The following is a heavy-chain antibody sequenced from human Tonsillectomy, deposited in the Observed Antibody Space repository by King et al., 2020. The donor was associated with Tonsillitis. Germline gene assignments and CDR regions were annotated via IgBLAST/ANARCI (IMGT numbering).Heavy chain of an antibody. Sequence: EVQLVESGAEVKKPGESLKISCKGSGYNFTNNWIGWVRQMPGKGLEWMGIIYPGDSDTRYSPSFQGQVTISADKSIRTAYLQWSSLAASDTAMYYCATSAYSSYLYFDSWGQGTLVTVSS. J-gene: IGHJ4*02. CDR2: IYPGDSDT. CDR1: GYNFTNNW. CDR3: ATSAYSSYLYFDS. V-gene: IGHV5-51*01. D-gene: IGHD6-6*01.